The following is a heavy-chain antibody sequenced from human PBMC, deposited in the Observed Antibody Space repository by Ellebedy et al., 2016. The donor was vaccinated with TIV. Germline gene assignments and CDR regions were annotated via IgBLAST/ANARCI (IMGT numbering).Heavy chain of an antibody. CDR2: IYYSGST. J-gene: IGHJ5*02. Sequence: MPSETLSLTCTVSGGSISSYYWSWIRQPPGKGLAWIGYIYYSGSTNYNPSLKSRVTISVDTSKNQFSLKLSSVTAADTAVYYCARGRDYYGSGSFSWFDPWGQGTLVTVSS. V-gene: IGHV4-59*12. CDR3: ARGRDYYGSGSFSWFDP. D-gene: IGHD3-10*01. CDR1: GGSISSYY.